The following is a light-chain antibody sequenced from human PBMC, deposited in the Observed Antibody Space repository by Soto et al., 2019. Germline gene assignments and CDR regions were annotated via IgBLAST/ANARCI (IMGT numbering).Light chain of an antibody. CDR1: QSISSW. CDR2: KAS. CDR3: QQYNSYSHWT. V-gene: IGKV1-5*03. Sequence: DLQMTQSPSTLSASVGDRVTITCRASQSISSWLAWYQQKPGKAPKLLIYKASSLESGVPSRFSGSGSGTEFTLTISSLQPDDFATYYCQQYNSYSHWTFGQGTKVEIK. J-gene: IGKJ1*01.